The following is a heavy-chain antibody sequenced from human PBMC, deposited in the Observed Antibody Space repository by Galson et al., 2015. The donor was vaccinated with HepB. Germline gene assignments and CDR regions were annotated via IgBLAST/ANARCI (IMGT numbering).Heavy chain of an antibody. Sequence: SLRLSCAASGFTFSSYAMSWVRQAPGKGLEWVSAISGSGGSTYYADSVKGRFTISRDNSKNTLYLQMNSLRAEDTAVYYCAKIPSSGGVLWFGVTFDYWGQGTLVTVSS. V-gene: IGHV3-23*01. CDR2: ISGSGGST. CDR1: GFTFSSYA. CDR3: AKIPSSGGVLWFGVTFDY. J-gene: IGHJ4*02. D-gene: IGHD3-10*01.